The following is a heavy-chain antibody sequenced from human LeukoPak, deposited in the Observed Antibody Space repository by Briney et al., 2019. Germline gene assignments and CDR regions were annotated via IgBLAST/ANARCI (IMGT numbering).Heavy chain of an antibody. Sequence: GGSLRLSCAASGFTFSSYGMHWVRQAPGKGLEWVAVISYDGSNKYYADSVKGRFTISRDNSKNTLYLQMNSLRAEDTAVYYCARGWIHAVLGYDDAFDIWGQGTMVTVSS. CDR2: ISYDGSNK. J-gene: IGHJ3*02. CDR1: GFTFSSYG. CDR3: ARGWIHAVLGYDDAFDI. D-gene: IGHD5-18*01. V-gene: IGHV3-30*03.